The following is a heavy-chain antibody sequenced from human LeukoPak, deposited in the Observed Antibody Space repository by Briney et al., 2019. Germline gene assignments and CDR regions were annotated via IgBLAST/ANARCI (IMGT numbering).Heavy chain of an antibody. CDR3: ARGQHHYDYVWGSYRD. Sequence: PGESLKISCKGSGYSFTSYWIGWVRQVPGKGLEWMGIIYPGDSDTRYSPSFQGQVTISADKSISTAYLQWSSLKASDTAMYYCARGQHHYDYVWGSYRDWGQGTLVTVSS. D-gene: IGHD3-16*02. J-gene: IGHJ4*02. CDR2: IYPGDSDT. CDR1: GYSFTSYW. V-gene: IGHV5-51*01.